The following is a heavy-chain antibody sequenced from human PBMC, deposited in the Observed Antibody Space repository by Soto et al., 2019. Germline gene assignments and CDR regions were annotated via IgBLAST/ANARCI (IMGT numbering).Heavy chain of an antibody. J-gene: IGHJ1*01. Sequence: PSETLSLTCAVSGGSIRSGGYSWSWIRQPPGKGLEWIGYIYHRGSTNYNPSLKSRVTISVDTSKNQFSLKLTSVTAADTAVYYCGRDDSQRPATYWGQGTLVTVSS. CDR1: GGSIRSGGYS. CDR3: GRDDSQRPATY. D-gene: IGHD1-26*01. V-gene: IGHV4-30-2*01. CDR2: IYHRGST.